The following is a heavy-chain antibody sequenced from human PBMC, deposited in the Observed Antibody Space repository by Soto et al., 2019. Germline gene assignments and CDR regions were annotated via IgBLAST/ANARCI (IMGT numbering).Heavy chain of an antibody. V-gene: IGHV3-7*01. CDR1: GFTFSSYW. D-gene: IGHD6-13*01. J-gene: IGHJ6*02. CDR3: ARVPGVAAAGPHYYYYYGMDV. CDR2: IKQDGSEK. Sequence: LRLSCAASGFTFSSYWMSWVRQAPGKGLEWVANIKQDGSEKYYVDSVKGRFTISRDNAKNSLYLQMNSLRAEDTAVYYCARVPGVAAAGPHYYYYYGMDVWGQGTTVTVSS.